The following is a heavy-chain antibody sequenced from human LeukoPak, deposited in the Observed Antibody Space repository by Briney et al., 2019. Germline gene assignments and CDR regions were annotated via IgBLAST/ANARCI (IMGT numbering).Heavy chain of an antibody. CDR2: IWYDGSNK. Sequence: GGSLRLSCAASGFTFSSYGMHWVRQAPGKGLEWVAVIWYDGSNKYYADSVKGRFTISIDNSKNTLYLQMNSLRAEDTAVYYCARGGAGSSSSGQFDYWGQGTLITVSS. J-gene: IGHJ4*02. CDR3: ARGGAGSSSSGQFDY. D-gene: IGHD6-6*01. V-gene: IGHV3-33*01. CDR1: GFTFSSYG.